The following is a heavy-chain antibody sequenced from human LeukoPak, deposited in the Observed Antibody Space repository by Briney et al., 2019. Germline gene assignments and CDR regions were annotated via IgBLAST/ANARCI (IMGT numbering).Heavy chain of an antibody. V-gene: IGHV3-48*02. CDR1: GFTFSSYS. D-gene: IGHD5/OR15-5a*01. CDR2: ISSSSSTI. J-gene: IGHJ6*02. CDR3: ARVVYGNYYYYYGMDV. Sequence: GGSLRLSCAASGFTFSSYSMNWVRQAPGKGLEWVSYISSSSSTIYYTDSVKGRFTISRDNAKNSLYLQMNSLRDEDTAVYYCARVVYGNYYYYYGMDVWGQGTTVTVSS.